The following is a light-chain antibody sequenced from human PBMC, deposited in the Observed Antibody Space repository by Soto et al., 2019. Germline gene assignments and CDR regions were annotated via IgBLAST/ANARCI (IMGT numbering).Light chain of an antibody. J-gene: IGKJ2*01. CDR3: QHYNGYPYT. CDR2: DAS. Sequence: GDGVTITCRASQSIDNWLAWYQQKPGKAPQLLIYDASRVKTGVPSRFTASGSGTEFTLTINTLQADDSATYFCQHYNGYPYTFGPGTKVDIK. V-gene: IGKV1-5*01. CDR1: QSIDNW.